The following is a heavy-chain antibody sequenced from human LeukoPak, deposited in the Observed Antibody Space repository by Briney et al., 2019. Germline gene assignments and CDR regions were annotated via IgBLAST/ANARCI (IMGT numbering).Heavy chain of an antibody. CDR2: INPNSGGT. V-gene: IGHV1-2*02. D-gene: IGHD3-3*01. Sequence: GASVKVSCKASGYTFTGYYMHWVRRAPGQGLEWMGWINPNSGGTNYAQKFQGRVTMTRDTSISTAYMELSRLRSDDTAVYYCAGSDYDFWSGYLGIWGQGTMVTVSS. CDR3: AGSDYDFWSGYLGI. CDR1: GYTFTGYY. J-gene: IGHJ3*02.